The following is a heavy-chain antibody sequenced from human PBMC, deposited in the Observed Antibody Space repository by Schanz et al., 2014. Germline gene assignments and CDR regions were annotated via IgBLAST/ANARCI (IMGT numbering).Heavy chain of an antibody. CDR1: GFTFSGYW. Sequence: EVQLVESGGGVVQPGKSLRLSCAASGFTFSGYWMSWVRQAPGEGLVWVANIKLDGSEKYYVDSVKGRFTISRDNAKNSLYLQMNSLTAEDTAVYFCAKGRGGTSSEGLDQYYGMDVWGQGTTVTVSS. CDR2: IKLDGSEK. V-gene: IGHV3-7*01. J-gene: IGHJ6*02. D-gene: IGHD6-6*01. CDR3: AKGRGGTSSEGLDQYYGMDV.